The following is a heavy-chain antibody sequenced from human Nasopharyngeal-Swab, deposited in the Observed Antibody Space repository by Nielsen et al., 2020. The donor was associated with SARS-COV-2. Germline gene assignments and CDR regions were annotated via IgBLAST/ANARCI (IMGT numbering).Heavy chain of an antibody. CDR3: ARDGQLFGGSLGYYYGMDV. D-gene: IGHD3-10*02. CDR2: IWYDGSNK. J-gene: IGHJ6*02. CDR1: GFTFSSYG. Sequence: GESLKISCAASGFTFSSYGMHWVRQAPGKGLEWVAVIWYDGSNKYYADSVKGRFTISRDNSKNTLYLQMNSLRAEDTAVYYCARDGQLFGGSLGYYYGMDVWGQGTTVTVSS. V-gene: IGHV3-33*01.